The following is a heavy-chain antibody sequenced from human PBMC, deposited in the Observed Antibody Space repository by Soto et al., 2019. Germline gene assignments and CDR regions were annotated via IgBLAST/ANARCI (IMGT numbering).Heavy chain of an antibody. CDR3: ARDDFWSGYDAFDI. D-gene: IGHD3-3*01. V-gene: IGHV1-18*01. CDR2: ISAYNGNT. Sequence: GASVKVSCKASGYTFTSYGISWVRQAPGQGLEWMGWISAYNGNTNYAQKLQGRVTMTTDTSTSTAYMELRSLRSDDTAGYYCARDDFWSGYDAFDIWGQGKMVTVSS. J-gene: IGHJ3*02. CDR1: GYTFTSYG.